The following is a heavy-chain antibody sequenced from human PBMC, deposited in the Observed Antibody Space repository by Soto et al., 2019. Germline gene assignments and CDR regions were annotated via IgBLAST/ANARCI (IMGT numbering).Heavy chain of an antibody. CDR3: ARMDGDYNYYGLDV. V-gene: IGHV2-26*01. Sequence: SGPTLVNPPETLTLTCSVSGFSLTNGRMGVSWIRQPPGKALEWLAHFFSDAERSYSTSMQSRLNMYKDSSGGQVVLTMTNMAPADTATYFCARMDGDYNYYGLDVWGHGIAVTVSS. CDR1: GFSLTNGRMG. CDR2: FFSDAER. J-gene: IGHJ6*02. D-gene: IGHD4-17*01.